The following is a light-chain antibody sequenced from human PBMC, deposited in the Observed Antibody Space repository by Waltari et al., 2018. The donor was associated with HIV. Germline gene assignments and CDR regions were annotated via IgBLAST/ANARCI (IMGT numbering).Light chain of an antibody. J-gene: IGLJ1*01. CDR2: YDS. V-gene: IGLV3-21*04. CDR3: QVWSSSRDHPYV. CDR1: DIGSKG. Sequence: SYVLTQPPSVSVAPGKTARITCEGDDIGSKGVHWYQQKSGQAPMLVIYYDSGRPSGSPERFSGSNSGKTATLTISRVEAGDEADYYCQVWSSSRDHPYVFGTATKVTVL.